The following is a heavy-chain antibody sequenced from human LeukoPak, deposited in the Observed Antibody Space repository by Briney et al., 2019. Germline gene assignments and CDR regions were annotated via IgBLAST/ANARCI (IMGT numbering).Heavy chain of an antibody. CDR3: VQEGPRGLAFDI. J-gene: IGHJ3*02. Sequence: GGSLRLSCEASGVTFSSYVMSWVRQAPGKGPEWVSGISGSGGTYYADSVKGRFAISRDNSKNTLYLQMNSLRAEDTAVYYCVQEGPRGLAFDIWGQGTKVTVSS. CDR1: GVTFSSYV. V-gene: IGHV3-23*01. CDR2: ISGSGGT.